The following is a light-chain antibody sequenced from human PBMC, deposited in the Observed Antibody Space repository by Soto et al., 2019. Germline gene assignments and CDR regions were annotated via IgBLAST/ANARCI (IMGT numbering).Light chain of an antibody. CDR3: QQYDSYPYT. CDR2: KAS. J-gene: IGKJ2*01. CDR1: QSISSW. V-gene: IGKV1-5*03. Sequence: DIQMTQSPSTLSASVGDRVTITCRASQSISSWLAWYQQKPGKAPKLLIYKASTLQSGVPSRFSGSGSGTEFTLTISSLQPDDFATYYCQQYDSYPYTFGQGTKLEIK.